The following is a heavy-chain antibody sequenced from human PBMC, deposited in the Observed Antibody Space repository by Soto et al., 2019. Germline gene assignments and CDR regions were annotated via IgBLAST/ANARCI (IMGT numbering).Heavy chain of an antibody. Sequence: SETLSLTCTVSGGSISSYYWSWIRQPPEKGLEWIGYIYYSGSTNYNPSLKSRVTISVDTSKNQFSLKLSSVTAADTAVYYCGRLRITIFGVVIEKYYFDYWGQGTLVTVSS. CDR2: IYYSGST. J-gene: IGHJ4*02. D-gene: IGHD3-3*01. CDR1: GGSISSYY. V-gene: IGHV4-59*01. CDR3: GRLRITIFGVVIEKYYFDY.